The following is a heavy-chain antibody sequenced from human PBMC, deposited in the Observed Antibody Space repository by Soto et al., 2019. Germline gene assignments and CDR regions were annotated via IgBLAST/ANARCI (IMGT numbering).Heavy chain of an antibody. CDR2: IIPILGIA. Sequence: ASVKVSCKASGGTFGSYTISWVRQAPGQGLEWMGRIIPILGIANYAQKFQGRVTITADKSTSTAYMELSSLRSEDTAVYYCARATYYYGSGSYQSFDYWGQGTLVTVSS. D-gene: IGHD3-10*01. CDR1: GGTFGSYT. J-gene: IGHJ4*02. CDR3: ARATYYYGSGSYQSFDY. V-gene: IGHV1-69*02.